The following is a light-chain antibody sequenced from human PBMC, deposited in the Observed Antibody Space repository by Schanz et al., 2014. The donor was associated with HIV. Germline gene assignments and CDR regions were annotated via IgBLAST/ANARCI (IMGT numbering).Light chain of an antibody. J-gene: IGKJ1*01. CDR3: LQHDNWPWT. Sequence: EIVLTQSPPTLSLSPGERATLTCRASQSISSYLAWYQKKPGQAPRLLIYDASNRATGIPARFSGSGSGTDFTLTISSLGPEDFAVYYCLQHDNWPWTFGQGTKVEIK. CDR2: DAS. V-gene: IGKV3-11*01. CDR1: QSISSY.